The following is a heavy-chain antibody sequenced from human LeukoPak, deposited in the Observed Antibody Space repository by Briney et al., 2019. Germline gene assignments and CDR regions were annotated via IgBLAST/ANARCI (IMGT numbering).Heavy chain of an antibody. Sequence: ASVKVSCKASGYTFTGYYMHWVRQAPGQGLEWMGWINPNSGGTNCAQKFQGRVTMTRDTSISTAYMELSRLRSDDTAVYYCARAPAYYYDSSGYYYTTWGQGTLVTVSS. CDR3: ARAPAYYYDSSGYYYTT. CDR1: GYTFTGYY. J-gene: IGHJ4*02. D-gene: IGHD3-22*01. CDR2: INPNSGGT. V-gene: IGHV1-2*02.